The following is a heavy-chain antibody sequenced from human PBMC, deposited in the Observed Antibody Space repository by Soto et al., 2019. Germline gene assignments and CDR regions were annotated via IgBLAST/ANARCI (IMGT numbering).Heavy chain of an antibody. CDR1: GFTFSSYW. J-gene: IGHJ6*02. CDR2: IKQDGSEK. Sequence: GGSLRLSCAASGFTFSSYWMSWVRQAPGKGLEWVANIKQDGSEKYYVDYVKGRFTISRDNAKNSLYLQMNSLRAEDTAVYYCARDNLLWFGELLGYYYGMDVWGQGTTVTVSS. CDR3: ARDNLLWFGELLGYYYGMDV. V-gene: IGHV3-7*04. D-gene: IGHD3-10*01.